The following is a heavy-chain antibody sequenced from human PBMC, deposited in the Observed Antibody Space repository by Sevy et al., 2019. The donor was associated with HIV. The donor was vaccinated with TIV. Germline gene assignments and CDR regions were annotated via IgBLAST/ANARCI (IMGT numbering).Heavy chain of an antibody. CDR2: ISWNSGSI. D-gene: IGHD2-2*01. CDR3: AKDIVPAAMDYYFDGMDV. Sequence: GGSLRLSCAASGFTFDDYAMHWVRQAPGKGLEWVSGISWNSGSIGYADSVKGRFTISRGNAKNSLYLQMNSLRAEDTALYYCAKDIVPAAMDYYFDGMDVWGQGTTVTVSS. J-gene: IGHJ6*02. V-gene: IGHV3-9*01. CDR1: GFTFDDYA.